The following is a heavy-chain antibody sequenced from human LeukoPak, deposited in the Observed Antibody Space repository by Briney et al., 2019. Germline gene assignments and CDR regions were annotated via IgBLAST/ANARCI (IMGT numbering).Heavy chain of an antibody. V-gene: IGHV3-9*01. CDR2: ISQTSTSI. D-gene: IGHD5-18*01. Sequence: GGSLRLSCAASGFNFDDFVMHWVRQAPGKGLEWVSGISQTSTSIEYADSVRGRFTISRDNTKNSLYLQMNSLRPEDTAMYFCVNDVGGYGPLDCWGQGTLVTVSS. CDR1: GFNFDDFV. CDR3: VNDVGGYGPLDC. J-gene: IGHJ4*02.